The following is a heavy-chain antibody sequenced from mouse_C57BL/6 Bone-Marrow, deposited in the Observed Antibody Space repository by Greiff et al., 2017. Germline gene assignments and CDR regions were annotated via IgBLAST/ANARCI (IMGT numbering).Heavy chain of an antibody. Sequence: EVQLQQSGPELVKPGASVKISCKASGYTFTDYYMNWVKQSHGKSLEWIGDINPNNGGTSYNQKFKGKATLTVDKSSSTAYMELRSLTSEDSAVYYCARLAAYYSKGSYFDYGGQGTTLTVSS. CDR3: ARLAAYYSKGSYFDY. CDR1: GYTFTDYY. V-gene: IGHV1-26*01. J-gene: IGHJ2*01. CDR2: INPNNGGT. D-gene: IGHD2-5*01.